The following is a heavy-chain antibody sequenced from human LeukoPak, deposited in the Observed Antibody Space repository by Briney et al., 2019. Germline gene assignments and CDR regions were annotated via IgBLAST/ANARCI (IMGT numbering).Heavy chain of an antibody. D-gene: IGHD3-10*01. CDR1: GGTFSSYA. J-gene: IGHJ4*02. V-gene: IGHV1-69*13. CDR2: TIPIFGTA. Sequence: SVKVSCKASGGTFSSYAISWVRQAPGQGLEWMGGTIPIFGTANYAQKFQGRVTITADESTSTAYMELSSLRSEDTAVYYCARDPRTMVRGVPAALRYWGQGTLVTVSS. CDR3: ARDPRTMVRGVPAALRY.